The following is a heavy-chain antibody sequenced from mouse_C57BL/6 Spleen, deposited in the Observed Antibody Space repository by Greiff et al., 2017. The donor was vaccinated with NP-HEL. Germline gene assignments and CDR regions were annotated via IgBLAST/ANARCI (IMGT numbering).Heavy chain of an antibody. CDR1: GYTFTSYW. CDR3: AREDYDCQGGFAY. CDR2: IHPNSGST. V-gene: IGHV1-64*01. D-gene: IGHD2-4*01. Sequence: QVQLQQSGPELVKPGASVKISCKASGYTFTSYWMHWVKQRPGQGLEWIGMIHPNSGSTNYNEKFKSKATLTVDKSSSTAYMQLSSLTSEDSAVYYCAREDYDCQGGFAYWGQGTLVTVSA. J-gene: IGHJ3*01.